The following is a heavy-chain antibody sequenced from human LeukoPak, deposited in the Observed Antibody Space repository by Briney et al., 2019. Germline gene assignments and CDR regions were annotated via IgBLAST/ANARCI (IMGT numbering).Heavy chain of an antibody. V-gene: IGHV4-61*02. J-gene: IGHJ4*02. CDR2: IYTSGST. CDR3: AREMGGWGSWSVFDY. CDR1: GGSISSGSYY. D-gene: IGHD3-10*01. Sequence: SQTLSLTCTVSGGSISSGSYYWSWIRQPAGKGLEWIGRIYTSGSTNYNPSLKSRVTISENTSKNQFSLKLSSVTAADTAVYYCAREMGGWGSWSVFDYWGQGTLVTVSS.